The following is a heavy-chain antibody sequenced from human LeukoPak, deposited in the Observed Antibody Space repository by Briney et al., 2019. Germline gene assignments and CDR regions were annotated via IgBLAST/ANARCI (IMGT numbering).Heavy chain of an antibody. V-gene: IGHV4-34*01. Sequence: KTSETLSLTCAVYGGSFSGYYWSWIRQPPGKGLEWIGEINHSGSTNYNPSLKSQVTISVDTSKDQFSLKLSSVTAADTAVYYCARGPSFITMVRGVNFDYWGQGTLVTVSS. J-gene: IGHJ4*02. CDR1: GGSFSGYY. D-gene: IGHD3-10*01. CDR3: ARGPSFITMVRGVNFDY. CDR2: INHSGST.